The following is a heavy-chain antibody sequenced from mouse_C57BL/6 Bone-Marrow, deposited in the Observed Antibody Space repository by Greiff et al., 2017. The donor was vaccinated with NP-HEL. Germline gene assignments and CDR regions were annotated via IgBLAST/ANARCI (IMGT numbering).Heavy chain of an antibody. Sequence: VKLQESGAELARPGASVKLSCKASGYTFTSYGISWVKQRTGQGLEWIGEIYPRSGNTYYNEKFKGKATLTADKSSSTAYMELRSLTSEDSAVYFCARESLYYYGSSAWFAYWGQGTLVTVSA. CDR2: IYPRSGNT. J-gene: IGHJ3*01. V-gene: IGHV1-81*01. CDR3: ARESLYYYGSSAWFAY. D-gene: IGHD1-1*01. CDR1: GYTFTSYG.